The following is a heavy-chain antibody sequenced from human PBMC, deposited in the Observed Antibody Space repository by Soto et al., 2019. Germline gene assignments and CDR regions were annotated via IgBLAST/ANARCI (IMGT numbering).Heavy chain of an antibody. D-gene: IGHD3-22*01. CDR3: ARGYHYYDSSGYYGY. CDR2: INPNSGGT. Sequence: ASVKFSCKASGYTFTGYYMHWVRQAPGQGLEWMGWINPNSGGTNYAQKFQGWVTMTRDTSISTAYMELSRLRSDDTAVYYCARGYHYYDSSGYYGYWGQGTLVTVSS. V-gene: IGHV1-2*04. CDR1: GYTFTGYY. J-gene: IGHJ4*02.